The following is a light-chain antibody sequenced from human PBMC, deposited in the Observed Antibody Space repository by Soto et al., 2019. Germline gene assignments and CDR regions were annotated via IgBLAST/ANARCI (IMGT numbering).Light chain of an antibody. CDR2: DAS. CDR3: QQYESLPLT. CDR1: QNINKN. Sequence: DIQITQSPSSLSGSVGDRVTITCQASQNINKNLIWYQQKPGKAPKLLIYDASDLETGVPSRFSGSGSGTGFTFTISSLQPEDFATYYCQQYESLPLTFGQGTRLEIK. V-gene: IGKV1-33*01. J-gene: IGKJ5*01.